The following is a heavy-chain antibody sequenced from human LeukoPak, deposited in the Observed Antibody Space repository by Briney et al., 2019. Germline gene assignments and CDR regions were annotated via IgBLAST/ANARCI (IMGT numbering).Heavy chain of an antibody. CDR3: ARDRDYDILTGFDY. Sequence: ASVKVSCKASGYTFTRYGISWVRQAPGQGLEWMGWISAYNGNTNYAQKLQGRVTMTTDTSTSTAYMELRSLRSDDTAVYYCARDRDYDILTGFDYWGQGTLVTVSS. CDR1: GYTFTRYG. CDR2: ISAYNGNT. V-gene: IGHV1-18*01. D-gene: IGHD3-9*01. J-gene: IGHJ4*02.